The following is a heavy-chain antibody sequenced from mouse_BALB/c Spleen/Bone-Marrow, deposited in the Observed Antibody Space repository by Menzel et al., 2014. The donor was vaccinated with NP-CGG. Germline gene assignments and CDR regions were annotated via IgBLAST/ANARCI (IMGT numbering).Heavy chain of an antibody. CDR1: GFTFSDYG. CDR2: IGNLAYSI. V-gene: IGHV5-15*02. CDR3: ARALAYGSSFDY. Sequence: EVKLMESGGGLVQPGGSRKLSCAASGFTFSDYGMAWVRQAPGKGPEWVAFIGNLAYSIYYTDTVTGRFTISRENAKNTLYLEMSSLRSEDTAMYYCARALAYGSSFDYWGQGTTLTVSS. J-gene: IGHJ2*01. D-gene: IGHD1-1*01.